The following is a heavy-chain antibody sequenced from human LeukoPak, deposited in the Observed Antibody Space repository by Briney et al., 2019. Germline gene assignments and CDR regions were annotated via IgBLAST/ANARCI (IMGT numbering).Heavy chain of an antibody. CDR1: GDSISYYY. J-gene: IGHJ4*02. V-gene: IGHV4-59*01. D-gene: IGHD3-22*01. CDR2: IYYSGST. CDR3: ARLKMVPGYYYDSSGYHHYFDY. Sequence: PSETLSLTCTVSGDSISYYYWSWIRQPPGKGLEWIGYIYYSGSTDYNPSLKSRVSISVDTSKNQFSLKLNSVTPADTAVYYCARLKMVPGYYYDSSGYHHYFDYWGQGTLVTVSS.